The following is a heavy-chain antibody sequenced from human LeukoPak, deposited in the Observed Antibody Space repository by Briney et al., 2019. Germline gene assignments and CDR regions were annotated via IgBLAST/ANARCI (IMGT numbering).Heavy chain of an antibody. CDR2: IYPGDSDT. D-gene: IGHD4-17*01. J-gene: IGHJ4*02. CDR1: GYSFTSYW. CDR3: ARRDLYGDGFDY. Sequence: GESLKISRKGSGYSFTSYWIGWVRQMPGKGLEGMGIIYPGDSDTRYSPSFQGQVTISADKSINTDDLQWSSPKASDTAMYYCARRDLYGDGFDYWGQGTLVTVSS. V-gene: IGHV5-51*01.